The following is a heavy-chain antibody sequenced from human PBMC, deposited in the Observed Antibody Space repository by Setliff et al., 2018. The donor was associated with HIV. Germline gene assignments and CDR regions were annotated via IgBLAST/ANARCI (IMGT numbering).Heavy chain of an antibody. CDR3: ARARDNGDYYYYYYMDV. CDR1: GGIFRREA. D-gene: IGHD2-8*01. Sequence: SVKVSCKASGGIFRREAISWVRQAPGQGLEWMGGIIPIFGTTNYAQKFQGRVTITADKSTTTSYMELSSLRSEDTAVYYCARARDNGDYYYYYYMDVWGKGTTVTVS. V-gene: IGHV1-69*06. J-gene: IGHJ6*03. CDR2: IIPIFGTT.